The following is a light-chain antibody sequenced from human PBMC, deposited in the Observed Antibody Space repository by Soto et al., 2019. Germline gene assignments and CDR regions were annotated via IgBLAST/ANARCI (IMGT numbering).Light chain of an antibody. CDR3: QQVKSYPRT. V-gene: IGKV3-15*01. CDR2: ATS. CDR1: QSVSSN. J-gene: IGKJ4*01. Sequence: EIVMTQSPATLSVSPGERASLSCRASQSVSSNLAWYQQKPGQTPRLLIYATSTRATGIPARFSGSGSGTEFTLTISSLQSEDFATYYCQQVKSYPRTFGGGTRVEIK.